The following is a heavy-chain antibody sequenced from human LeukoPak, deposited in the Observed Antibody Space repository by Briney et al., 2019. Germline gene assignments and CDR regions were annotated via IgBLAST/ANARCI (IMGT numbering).Heavy chain of an antibody. Sequence: ASVKVSCKASGYTFTSDGISWVRQAPGQGLEWMGWISAYNGNTNYAQKLQGRVTMTTDTSTSTAYMELRSLRSDDTAVYYCARDFGPFSRYDSSGYSYWGQGTLVTVSS. CDR1: GYTFTSDG. CDR3: ARDFGPFSRYDSSGYSY. CDR2: ISAYNGNT. V-gene: IGHV1-18*01. D-gene: IGHD3-22*01. J-gene: IGHJ4*02.